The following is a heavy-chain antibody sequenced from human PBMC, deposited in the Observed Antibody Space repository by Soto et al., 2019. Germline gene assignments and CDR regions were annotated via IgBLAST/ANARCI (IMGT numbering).Heavy chain of an antibody. CDR2: TIPMFATA. V-gene: IGHV1-69*01. CDR1: GGSFSNYL. J-gene: IGHJ4*02. D-gene: IGHD6-19*01. Sequence: QVHLVQSGAEVKKPGSSVKVSCKASGGSFSNYLFAWVRQAPGQGLEWMGGTIPMFATAQYAQKLQGRVTITADESTSTVYMDLTSLTSDDTAVYYCARGLFGQQWLVGFDTWGQGTLVTVSS. CDR3: ARGLFGQQWLVGFDT.